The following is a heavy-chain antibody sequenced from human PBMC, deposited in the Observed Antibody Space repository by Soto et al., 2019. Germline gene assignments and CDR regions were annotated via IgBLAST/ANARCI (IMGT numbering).Heavy chain of an antibody. CDR3: ARRETQRVPGNWFDP. CDR1: GGSISSSSYY. D-gene: IGHD6-6*01. V-gene: IGHV4-39*01. Sequence: SETLSLTCTVSGGSISSSSYYLGWIRHPPGKGLEWIGSIYYSWSTYYNPSLKSRVTISVDTSKNQFSLKLSSVTAADTAVYYCARRETQRVPGNWFDPWGQGTLVTLSS. J-gene: IGHJ5*02. CDR2: IYYSWST.